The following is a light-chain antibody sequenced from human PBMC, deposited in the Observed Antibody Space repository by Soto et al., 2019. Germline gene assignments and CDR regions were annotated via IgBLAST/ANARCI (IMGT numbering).Light chain of an antibody. V-gene: IGKV2-30*01. CDR2: QVY. J-gene: IGKJ1*01. Sequence: DVVMTQSPLSLSVTRGQPASISCRSSQGLVYSDGNTFLNWFHQRPGQSPRRLLSQVYNRDSVVPDRFSGSGSGTDYTLTISRVEAEDVGISCCVKGTNWPWTCDQGTKVEIK. CDR3: VKGTNWPWT. CDR1: QGLVYSDGNTF.